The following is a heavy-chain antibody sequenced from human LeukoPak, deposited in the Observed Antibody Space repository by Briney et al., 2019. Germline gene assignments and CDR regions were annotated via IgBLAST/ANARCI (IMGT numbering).Heavy chain of an antibody. J-gene: IGHJ4*02. D-gene: IGHD4-17*01. CDR2: ISYDGSNK. Sequence: PGRSLRLSCAASGFTFSSYAMHWVRQAPGKGLEWVAVISYDGSNKYYADSVKGRFTISRDNSKNTLYLQMNSLRAEDTAVYYCAGDADYGDYVVDYWGQGTLVTVSS. V-gene: IGHV3-30-3*01. CDR3: AGDADYGDYVVDY. CDR1: GFTFSSYA.